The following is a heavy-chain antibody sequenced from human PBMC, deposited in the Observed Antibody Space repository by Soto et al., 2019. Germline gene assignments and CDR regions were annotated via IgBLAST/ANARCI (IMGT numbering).Heavy chain of an antibody. J-gene: IGHJ5*02. V-gene: IGHV4-59*08. CDR3: ASLYSSSWYDWFDP. Sequence: SETLSLTCTVSGGSISSYYWSWIRQPPGKGLEWIGYIYYSGSTNYNPSLKSRVTISVDTSKNQFSLKLSSVTAADTAVYYCASLYSSSWYDWFDPWGQGTLVTVSS. CDR1: GGSISSYY. CDR2: IYYSGST. D-gene: IGHD6-13*01.